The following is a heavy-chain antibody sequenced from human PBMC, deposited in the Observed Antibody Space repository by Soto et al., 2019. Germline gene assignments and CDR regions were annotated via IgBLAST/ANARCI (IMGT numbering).Heavy chain of an antibody. Sequence: PGGSLRLSCTASGFSFSIFEMNWVRQAPGKGLEWLSYIVGGGSGTAYYADSVKGRFTISRDNAKNSLYLQMNSLRAEDTAVYYCAREYSNNDYWGQGTLVTVSS. J-gene: IGHJ4*02. D-gene: IGHD4-4*01. CDR3: AREYSNNDY. CDR1: GFSFSIFE. CDR2: IVGGGSGTA. V-gene: IGHV3-48*03.